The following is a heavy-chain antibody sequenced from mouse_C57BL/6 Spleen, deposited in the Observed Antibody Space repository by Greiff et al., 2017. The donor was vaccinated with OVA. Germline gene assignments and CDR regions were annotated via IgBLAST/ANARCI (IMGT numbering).Heavy chain of an antibody. D-gene: IGHD2-1*01. CDR1: GYAFSSYW. V-gene: IGHV1-80*01. Sequence: QVQLQQSGAELVKPGASVKISCKASGYAFSSYWMNWVKQRPGKGLEWIGQIYPGDGDTNYNGKFKGKATLTADKSSSTAYMQLSSLTSEDSAVYFCARGDYGNPAWLAYWGQGTLVTVSA. J-gene: IGHJ3*01. CDR3: ARGDYGNPAWLAY. CDR2: IYPGDGDT.